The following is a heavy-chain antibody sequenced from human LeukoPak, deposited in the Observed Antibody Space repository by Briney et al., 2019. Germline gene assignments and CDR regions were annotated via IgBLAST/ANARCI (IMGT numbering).Heavy chain of an antibody. D-gene: IGHD2-15*01. V-gene: IGHV3-23*01. J-gene: IGHJ3*02. CDR1: GFSFSTYA. Sequence: GGSLRLSCGASGFSFSTYAMSWVRQAPGKGLEWVSVINTNGYSTYYADSVKGRFTISRDNPKDTLYLQMNGLRAEDTAVYYCAKERDGYCRGGSCYYDAFDIWGQGTMVTVSS. CDR3: AKERDGYCRGGSCYYDAFDI. CDR2: INTNGYST.